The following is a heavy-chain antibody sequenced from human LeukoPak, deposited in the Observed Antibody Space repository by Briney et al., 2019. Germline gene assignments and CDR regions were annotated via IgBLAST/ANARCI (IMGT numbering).Heavy chain of an antibody. CDR1: GFTFNNYG. V-gene: IGHV3-7*01. D-gene: IGHD3-16*01. CDR2: MKGDGSEI. J-gene: IGHJ3*01. Sequence: GGSLRLSCAASGFTFNNYGMHWVRQAPGKGLEWVANMKGDGSEIHYVDSVKGRFTISRDNARNSLFLRMNGLRPEDTAVYYCARPAYTAAYDLWGQGTMVTVSS. CDR3: ARPAYTAAYDL.